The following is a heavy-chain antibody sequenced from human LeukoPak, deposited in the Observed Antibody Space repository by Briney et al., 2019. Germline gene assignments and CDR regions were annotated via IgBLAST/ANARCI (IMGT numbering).Heavy chain of an antibody. CDR1: GDTFTTYG. CDR3: AKALGVVTAKNLDY. J-gene: IGHJ4*02. CDR2: ISGYNGNT. D-gene: IGHD2-21*02. V-gene: IGHV1-18*01. Sequence: ASVKVSCKASGDTFTTYGITWVRQAPGQGLEWMGWISGYNGNTEYTQKFQGRVAMTRDTSTSTAYMELRSLRAEDTAVYYCAKALGVVTAKNLDYWGQGTLVTVSS.